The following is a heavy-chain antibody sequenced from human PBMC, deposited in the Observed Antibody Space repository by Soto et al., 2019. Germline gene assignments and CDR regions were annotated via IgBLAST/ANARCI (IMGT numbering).Heavy chain of an antibody. CDR3: ARGTPSPLIVRSSRGPWFDP. D-gene: IGHD2-15*01. V-gene: IGHV4-59*08. CDR1: WGYSSGYY. CDR2: MYYGGRT. J-gene: IGHJ5*02. Sequence: SEILPVTSTVSWGYSSGYYCSCILQKPRNVLEWIGYMYYGGRTNYNPSLKSRVTISVDTSKMQVSLKLSSVTAADTAVYFCARGTPSPLIVRSSRGPWFDPWGQGILVTVSS.